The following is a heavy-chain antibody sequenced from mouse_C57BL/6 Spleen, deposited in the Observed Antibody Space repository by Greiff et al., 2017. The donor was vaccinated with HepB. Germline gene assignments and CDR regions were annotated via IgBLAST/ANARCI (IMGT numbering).Heavy chain of an antibody. CDR2: ISYSGST. CDR1: GYSITSGYD. Sequence: EVQLQQSGPGMVKPSQSLSLTCTVTGYSITSGYDWHWIRHFPGNKLEWMGYISYSGSTNYNPSLKSRISITHDTSKNHFFLKLNSVTTEDTATYYCARAQLRLLNFDYWGQGTTLTVSS. J-gene: IGHJ2*01. V-gene: IGHV3-1*01. D-gene: IGHD3-2*02. CDR3: ARAQLRLLNFDY.